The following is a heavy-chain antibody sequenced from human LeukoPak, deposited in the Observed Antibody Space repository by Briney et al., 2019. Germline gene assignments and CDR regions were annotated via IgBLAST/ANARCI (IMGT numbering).Heavy chain of an antibody. CDR3: TTLDTWLNQYAFDI. CDR1: GFTFSGSA. Sequence: GGSLRLSCAASGFTFSGSAMHWVRQASGKGLEWVGRIRSKANSYATAYAASVRGRFTISRDDSKNTAYLQMNSLKTEDTAVYYCTTLDTWLNQYAFDIWGQGTMVTVSS. CDR2: IRSKANSYAT. V-gene: IGHV3-73*01. J-gene: IGHJ3*02. D-gene: IGHD6-19*01.